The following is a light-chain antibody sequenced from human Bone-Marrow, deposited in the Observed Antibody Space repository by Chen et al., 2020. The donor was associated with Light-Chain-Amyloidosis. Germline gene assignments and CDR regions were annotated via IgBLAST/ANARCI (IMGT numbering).Light chain of an antibody. J-gene: IGLJ1*01. CDR3: AAWDDSLNGFYV. V-gene: IGLV1-44*01. CDR1: PSNIGDNP. Sequence: QSVLTQPPSASGTPGQMVTISCSGSPSNIGDNPVNWYQHLPGTAPKRVIFNNRQRSSGVPDRFSGSKSGTSASLVISGLQSEDEGDYYCAAWDDSLNGFYVFGTGTTVTVL. CDR2: NNR.